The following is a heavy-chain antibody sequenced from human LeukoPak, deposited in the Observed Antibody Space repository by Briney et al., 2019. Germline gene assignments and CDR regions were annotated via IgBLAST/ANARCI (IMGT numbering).Heavy chain of an antibody. Sequence: ASVKVSCKASGYTFTSYYMHWVRQAPGQGLEWMGIINPSGGSTSYAQKFQGRVTMTRNTSTSTVYMELSSLRSEDTAVYYCAREGDIVVVPAARGDWFDPWGQGTLVTVSS. J-gene: IGHJ5*02. CDR2: INPSGGST. CDR1: GYTFTSYY. V-gene: IGHV1-46*01. D-gene: IGHD2-2*01. CDR3: AREGDIVVVPAARGDWFDP.